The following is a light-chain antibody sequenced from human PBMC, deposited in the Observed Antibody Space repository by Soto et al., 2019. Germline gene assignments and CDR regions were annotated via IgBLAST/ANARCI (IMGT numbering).Light chain of an antibody. CDR3: RKYNSASQT. Sequence: DIQMTQSPSSLSASVGDRVTITCRASQGISNYLAWYQQKPGKVPKLLIYAASTLQSGVPSRLSGSGSGTDFTIIISSLQPKDVETYDCRKYNSASQTFGQATMVEIK. V-gene: IGKV1-27*01. CDR2: AAS. CDR1: QGISNY. J-gene: IGKJ1*01.